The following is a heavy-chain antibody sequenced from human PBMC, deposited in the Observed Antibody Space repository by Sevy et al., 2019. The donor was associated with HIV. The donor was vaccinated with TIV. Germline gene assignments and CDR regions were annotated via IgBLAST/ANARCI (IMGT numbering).Heavy chain of an antibody. J-gene: IGHJ3*01. CDR2: LWSHGRRE. CDR1: VFTFDMYA. CDR3: VKEDDAFDV. V-gene: IGHV3-30*02. Sequence: GGSLRLSCAASVFTFDMYAMHWVRQSPGKGLECVAGLWSHGRREYYADFAKGRFTVSRDNSKNTVYLHMDSLRTDDTAVYYCVKEDDAFDVWGQGTMVTVSS.